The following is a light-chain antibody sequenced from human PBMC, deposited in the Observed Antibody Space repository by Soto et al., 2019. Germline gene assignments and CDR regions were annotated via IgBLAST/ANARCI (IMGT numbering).Light chain of an antibody. V-gene: IGKV3-15*01. CDR3: QQYNNWPPR. J-gene: IGKJ5*01. Sequence: EIVLTQSPGTLSLSPGERATLSCGASQSVSNNLAWYQQKPGQAPRLLIYGAPTRATGIPARFSGSGSGTEFTLTISSLQSEDFAVYYCQQYNNWPPRFGQGTRLEF. CDR1: QSVSNN. CDR2: GAP.